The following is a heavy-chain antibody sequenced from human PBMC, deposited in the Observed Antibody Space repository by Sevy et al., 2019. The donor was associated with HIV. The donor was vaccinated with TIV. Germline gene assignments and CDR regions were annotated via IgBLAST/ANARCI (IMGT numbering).Heavy chain of an antibody. CDR2: ISWNSGSI. CDR1: GFTFDDYA. V-gene: IGHV3-9*01. D-gene: IGHD1-1*01. CDR3: AKDTGELERGNYYGMDV. Sequence: LRLSCAASGFTFDDYAMHWVRQAPGKGLEWVSGISWNSGSIGYADSVKGRFTISRDNAKNSLYLQMNSLRAEDTALYDCAKDTGELERGNYYGMDVWGQGTTVTVSS. J-gene: IGHJ6*02.